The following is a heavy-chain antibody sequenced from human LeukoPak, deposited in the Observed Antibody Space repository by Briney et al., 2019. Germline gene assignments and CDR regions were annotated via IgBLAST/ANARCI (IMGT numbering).Heavy chain of an antibody. CDR1: GYTFTSYG. CDR2: ITPYNGNT. CDR3: ARAVPPNLEWFYY. Sequence: ASVKVSCKASGYTFTSYGISWVRQAPGQGLEWMGWITPYNGNTNYAPKLQGRVTMTTDTSTSTAYMELRSLRSDDTAVYYCARAVPPNLEWFYYWGQGTLVTVSS. J-gene: IGHJ4*02. V-gene: IGHV1-18*01. D-gene: IGHD3-3*01.